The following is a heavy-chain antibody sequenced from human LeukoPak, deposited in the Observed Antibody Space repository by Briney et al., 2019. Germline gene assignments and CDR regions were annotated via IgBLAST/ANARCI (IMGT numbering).Heavy chain of an antibody. CDR1: GGSISSYY. J-gene: IGHJ4*02. CDR3: AREGYGSGSPTYFDY. V-gene: IGHV4-59*01. CDR2: IYYSGST. D-gene: IGHD3-10*01. Sequence: PSETLSLTCTVSGGSISSYYWSWIRQPPGKGLEWIGYIYYSGSTNYNPFLKSRVTISVDTSKNQFSLKLSSVTAADTAVYYCAREGYGSGSPTYFDYWGQGTLVTVSS.